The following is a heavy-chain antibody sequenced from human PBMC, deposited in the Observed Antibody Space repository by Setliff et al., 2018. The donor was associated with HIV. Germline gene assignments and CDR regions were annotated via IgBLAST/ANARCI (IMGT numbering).Heavy chain of an antibody. CDR1: GDSIGSNTFY. J-gene: IGHJ4*02. D-gene: IGHD6-6*01. CDR2: INHSGNT. CDR3: ARHRASSSGFPLDF. V-gene: IGHV4-39*01. Sequence: SETLSLTCSVYGDSIGSNTFYWGWLRQPPGKEPEWIGSINHSGNTYCYPSLKSRVTMSVDTSKNQFSLRLSSVTATDTAVYYCARHRASSSGFPLDFWGQGILVTVSS.